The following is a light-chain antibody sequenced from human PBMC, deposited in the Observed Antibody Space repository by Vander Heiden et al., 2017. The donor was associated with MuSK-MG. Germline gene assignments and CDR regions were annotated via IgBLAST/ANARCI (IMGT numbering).Light chain of an antibody. J-gene: IGKJ4*01. Sequence: DIVMTQSPDSLAVSLGERATINCKSSQSVLYNSNNKNYLAWYQQRPGQPPKLLIYWSSTRESGVPDRFSGRGSGTDFTLTISSLQAEDVAVYYCQQYDGPPLTFGGGTKVEI. CDR1: QSVLYNSNNKNY. CDR3: QQYDGPPLT. V-gene: IGKV4-1*01. CDR2: WSS.